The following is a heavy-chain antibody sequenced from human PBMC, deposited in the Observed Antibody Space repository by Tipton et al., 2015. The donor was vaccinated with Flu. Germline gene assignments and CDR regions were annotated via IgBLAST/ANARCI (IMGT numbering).Heavy chain of an antibody. Sequence: SLRLSCAASGFTFSSYDMHWVRQATGKGLEWVSAIGTAGDTYYPGSVKGRFTISRENAKNSLYLQMNSLRAGDTAVYYCARAPWGGYDYYYGMDVWGQGTTVTVSS. CDR1: GFTFSSYD. D-gene: IGHD5-12*01. CDR3: ARAPWGGYDYYYGMDV. J-gene: IGHJ6*02. V-gene: IGHV3-13*01. CDR2: IGTAGDT.